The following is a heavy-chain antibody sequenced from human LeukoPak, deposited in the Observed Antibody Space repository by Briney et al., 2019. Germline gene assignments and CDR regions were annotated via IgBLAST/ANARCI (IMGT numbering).Heavy chain of an antibody. Sequence: QPGGSLRLSCAASGFSVSGKFMSWVRQAPGKGLEWVSIIYSDRSTYYPESVKGRFTISRDDSKNTLLLQMDSLRVEDTAIYYCARDSAFSSYSNWGQGALVTVSS. CDR3: ARDSAFSSYSN. CDR2: IYSDRST. D-gene: IGHD2-21*01. CDR1: GFSVSGKF. J-gene: IGHJ1*01. V-gene: IGHV3-53*01.